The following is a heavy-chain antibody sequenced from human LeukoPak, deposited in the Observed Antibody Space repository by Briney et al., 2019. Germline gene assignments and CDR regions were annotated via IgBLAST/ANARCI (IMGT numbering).Heavy chain of an antibody. CDR1: GFTFSSYA. J-gene: IGHJ6*02. CDR3: AKDYPHYYDILTGYYWYYYYYGMDV. Sequence: PGGSLRLSCAASGFTFSSYAMSWVRQAPGKGLEWVSAISGSGGSTYYADSVKGRFTISRDNSKNTLYLQMNSLRAEDTAVYYCAKDYPHYYDILTGYYWYYYYYGMDVWGQGTTVTVYS. D-gene: IGHD3-9*01. V-gene: IGHV3-23*01. CDR2: ISGSGGST.